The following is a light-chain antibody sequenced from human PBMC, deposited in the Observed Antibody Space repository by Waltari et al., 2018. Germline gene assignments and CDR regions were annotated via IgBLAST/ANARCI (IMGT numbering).Light chain of an antibody. CDR2: TTS. V-gene: IGKV1-5*03. CDR1: QNINTW. Sequence: DIQMTQSPSILSASVGDRVTITCRASQNINTWLAWYQQKPGKAPKVLIYTTSNLESGVPSRFSGSGSGTEFTLTISSLQPDDFATYYCQEYETYSRTFGQGTRVEVK. CDR3: QEYETYSRT. J-gene: IGKJ1*01.